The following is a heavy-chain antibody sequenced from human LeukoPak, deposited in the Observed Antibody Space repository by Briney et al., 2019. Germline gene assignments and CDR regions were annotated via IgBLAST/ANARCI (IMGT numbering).Heavy chain of an antibody. CDR3: ARGSGWLQLYYFDY. V-gene: IGHV4-59*01. D-gene: IGHD5-24*01. CDR2: IYYSGTT. Sequence: SETLSLTCTVSGGSISSYYWSWIRQPPGKGLEWIGYIYYSGTTNYNPSLKSRVTISVDTSKNQFSLKLSSVTAADTAVYYCARGSGWLQLYYFDYWGQGTLVTVSS. J-gene: IGHJ4*02. CDR1: GGSISSYY.